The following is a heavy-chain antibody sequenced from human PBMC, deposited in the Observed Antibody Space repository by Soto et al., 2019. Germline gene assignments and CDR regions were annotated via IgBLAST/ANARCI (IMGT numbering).Heavy chain of an antibody. CDR2: IYHSGST. J-gene: IGHJ3*02. Sequence: SETLSLTCAVSGGSISSGGYSWSWIRQPPGKGLEWIGYIYHSGSTYYNTSLKSRVTISVDRSKNQFSLKLRSVTAADTAVYYCARTNKAYYYDSSGYYYHFAFDIWGQGTMVTVSS. D-gene: IGHD3-22*01. CDR3: ARTNKAYYYDSSGYYYHFAFDI. V-gene: IGHV4-30-2*01. CDR1: GGSISSGGYS.